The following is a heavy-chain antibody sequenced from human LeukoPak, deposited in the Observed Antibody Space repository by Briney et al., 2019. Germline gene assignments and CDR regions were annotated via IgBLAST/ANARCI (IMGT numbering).Heavy chain of an antibody. CDR3: ARDAGIAAAGTGDY. J-gene: IGHJ4*02. D-gene: IGHD6-13*01. V-gene: IGHV3-48*03. CDR2: ISSSGSTI. CDR1: GFTFSSYE. Sequence: PGGSLRLSCAASGFTFSSYEMNWVRQAPGKGLEWVSYISSSGSTIYYADSVKGQFTISRDNAKNSLYLQMNSLRAEDTAVYYCARDAGIAAAGTGDYWGQGTLVTVSS.